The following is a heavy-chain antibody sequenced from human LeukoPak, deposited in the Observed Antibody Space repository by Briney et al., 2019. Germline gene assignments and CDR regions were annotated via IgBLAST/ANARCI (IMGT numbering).Heavy chain of an antibody. CDR1: GYTFTSYG. J-gene: IGHJ3*02. V-gene: IGHV1-69*05. D-gene: IGHD6-6*01. CDR3: AIHRSSSSGAFDI. CDR2: IIPIFGTA. Sequence: ASVKVSCKASGYTFTSYGISWVRQAPGQGLEWMGGIIPIFGTANYAQKFQGRVTITTDESTSTAYMELSSLRSEDTAVYYCAIHRSSSSGAFDIWGQGTMVTVSS.